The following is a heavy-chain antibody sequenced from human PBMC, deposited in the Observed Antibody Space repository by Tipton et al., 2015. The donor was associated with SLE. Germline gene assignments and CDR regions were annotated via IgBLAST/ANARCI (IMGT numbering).Heavy chain of an antibody. CDR3: ARAGHSSSWYVDY. J-gene: IGHJ4*02. D-gene: IGHD6-13*01. Sequence: TLSLTCTVSGGSISSGSYYWSWIRQPAGKGLEWIGRIYTSGSTNYNPSLKSRVTISVDTSKNQFSLKLSSVTAADTAVYYCARAGHSSSWYVDYWGQGTLVTVSS. CDR2: IYTSGST. V-gene: IGHV4-61*02. CDR1: GGSISSGSYY.